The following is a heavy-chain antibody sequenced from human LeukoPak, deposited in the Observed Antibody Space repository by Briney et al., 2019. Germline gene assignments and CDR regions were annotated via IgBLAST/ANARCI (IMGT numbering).Heavy chain of an antibody. V-gene: IGHV3-21*01. Sequence: GGSLRLSCAASGFTFSSYSMNWVRQAPGKGLEWVSSISSSSSYIYYADSVKGRFTISRDNAKNSLYLQMNSLRAEDTAVYYCARDGSLGDDSSGYYLGWAFDIWGQGTMVTVSS. CDR2: ISSSSSYI. CDR1: GFTFSSYS. D-gene: IGHD3-22*01. J-gene: IGHJ3*02. CDR3: ARDGSLGDDSSGYYLGWAFDI.